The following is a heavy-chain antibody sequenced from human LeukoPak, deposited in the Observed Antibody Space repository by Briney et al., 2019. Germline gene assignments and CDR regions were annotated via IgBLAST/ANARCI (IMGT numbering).Heavy chain of an antibody. J-gene: IGHJ4*02. Sequence: GGSLRLSCAASGFTVSSNYMSWVRQAPGKGLEWVSVIYSGGSTYYADSVKGRFTISRGNSKNTLYLQMNSLRAEDTAVYYCARGGAVVVPAVTDYWGQGTLVTVSS. CDR3: ARGGAVVVPAVTDY. CDR1: GFTVSSNY. CDR2: IYSGGST. D-gene: IGHD2-2*01. V-gene: IGHV3-66*02.